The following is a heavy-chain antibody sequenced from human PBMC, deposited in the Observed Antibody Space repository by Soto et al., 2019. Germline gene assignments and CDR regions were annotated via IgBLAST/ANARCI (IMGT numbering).Heavy chain of an antibody. CDR1: GFTFSSYA. V-gene: IGHV3-23*01. CDR2: ISGSGGST. CDR3: ARRSSSWYFDY. J-gene: IGHJ4*02. Sequence: EVQLLESGGGLVQPGGSLRLSCAASGFTFSSYAMNWVRQAPGKGLEWVLVISGSGGSTYYADSVKGRFTSPRDNSKNTLYLLMNSLRAEDTAVYYCARRSSSWYFDYWGQGTLVTVSS. D-gene: IGHD6-13*01.